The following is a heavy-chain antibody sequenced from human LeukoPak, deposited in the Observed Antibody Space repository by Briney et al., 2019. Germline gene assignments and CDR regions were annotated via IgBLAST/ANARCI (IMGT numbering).Heavy chain of an antibody. J-gene: IGHJ3*02. CDR3: ARPYDFWSGLDAFDI. D-gene: IGHD3-3*01. CDR2: INSDGSST. V-gene: IGHV3-74*01. CDR1: GFTFSSYW. Sequence: PVGSLRLSCAASGFTFSSYWMHWVRQAPGKGLVWVSRINSDGSSTSYADSVKGGFTISRDNAKNTLYLQMNSLRAEDTAVYYCARPYDFWSGLDAFDIWGQGTMVTVSS.